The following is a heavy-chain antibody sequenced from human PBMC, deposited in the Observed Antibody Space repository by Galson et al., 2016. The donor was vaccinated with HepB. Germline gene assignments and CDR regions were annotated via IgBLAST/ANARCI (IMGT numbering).Heavy chain of an antibody. V-gene: IGHV5-51*01. Sequence: GAEVKKPGESLNISCKGSGYTFSNYWIGWVRQMPGKGLEWKGSIYHGDSDTRYRTSFQGQGTISADKAIYPAYLQWRSLKASETGIYYCARLVTMLRGVLALDFWGQGTLVTVSS. D-gene: IGHD3-10*01. J-gene: IGHJ4*02. CDR1: GYTFSNYW. CDR2: IYHGDSDT. CDR3: ARLVTMLRGVLALDF.